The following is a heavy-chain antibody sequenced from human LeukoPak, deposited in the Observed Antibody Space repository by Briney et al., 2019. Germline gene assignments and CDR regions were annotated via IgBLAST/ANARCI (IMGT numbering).Heavy chain of an antibody. CDR3: ARDHRPAAGTWHWFDP. D-gene: IGHD6-13*01. CDR1: GYTFTSYA. CDR2: INPNSGGT. Sequence: ASVKVSCKASGYTFTSYAISWVRQAPGQGLEWMGWINPNSGGTNYAQKFQGRVTMTRDTSISTAYMELSRLRSDDTAVYYCARDHRPAAGTWHWFDPWGQGTLVTVSS. V-gene: IGHV1-2*02. J-gene: IGHJ5*02.